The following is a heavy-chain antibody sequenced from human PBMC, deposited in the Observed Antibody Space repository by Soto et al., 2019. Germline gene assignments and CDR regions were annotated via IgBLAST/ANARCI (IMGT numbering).Heavy chain of an antibody. CDR2: ISGSGGST. V-gene: IGHV3-23*01. D-gene: IGHD5-18*01. Sequence: SLRLSCAASGFTFSSYAMSWVRQAPGKGLEWVSAISGSGGSTYYADSVKGRFTISRDNSKNTLYLQMNSLRAEDTAVYYCAKDRYTAMAYYYYYGMDVWGQGTTVTVSS. J-gene: IGHJ6*02. CDR1: GFTFSSYA. CDR3: AKDRYTAMAYYYYYGMDV.